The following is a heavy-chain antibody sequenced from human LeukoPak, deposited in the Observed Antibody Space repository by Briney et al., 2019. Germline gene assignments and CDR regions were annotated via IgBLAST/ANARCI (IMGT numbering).Heavy chain of an antibody. V-gene: IGHV1-69*04. D-gene: IGHD3-10*01. CDR2: IIPILGIA. CDR3: ARTQRMVRGASPPTC. CDR1: GGTFSSYA. Sequence: GASVKVSCKASGGTFSSYAISWVRQAPGQGLEWMGRIIPILGIANYAQKFQGRVTITADKSTSTAYMELSSLRSEDTAVYYCARTQRMVRGASPPTCWGQGTLVTVSS. J-gene: IGHJ4*02.